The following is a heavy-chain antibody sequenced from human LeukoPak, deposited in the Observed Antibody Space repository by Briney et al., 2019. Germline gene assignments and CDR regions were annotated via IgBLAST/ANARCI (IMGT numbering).Heavy chain of an antibody. CDR2: IYPGDSDT. D-gene: IGHD3-22*01. Sequence: GESLKISCKGSGYRFSSYWIGWVRQMPGKGLERMGIIYPGDSDTRYSPSFQGQVTISADKSISTAYLQWSSLKASDTAMYYCARPRTHDSSAYYHYWGQGTLVTVSS. V-gene: IGHV5-51*01. CDR1: GYRFSSYW. CDR3: ARPRTHDSSAYYHY. J-gene: IGHJ4*02.